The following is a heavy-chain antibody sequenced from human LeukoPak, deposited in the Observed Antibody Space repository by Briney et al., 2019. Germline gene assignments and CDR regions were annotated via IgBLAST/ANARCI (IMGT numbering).Heavy chain of an antibody. V-gene: IGHV3-74*01. J-gene: IGHJ4*02. D-gene: IGHD1-26*01. CDR2: INSDGSSI. CDR3: ARDRYYVIDY. CDR1: GFTFSSYW. Sequence: GRSLRLSCAASGFTFSSYWMHWVRQAPGKGLVWVSHINSDGSSITYADSVKGRFTISRDNAKNTLYLQMNSLRDEDTAVYYCARDRYYVIDYWGQGTLVAVSS.